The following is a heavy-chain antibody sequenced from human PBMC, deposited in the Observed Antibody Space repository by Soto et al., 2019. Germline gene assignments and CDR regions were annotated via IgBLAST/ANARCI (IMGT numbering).Heavy chain of an antibody. CDR3: ARVAHDAFDI. D-gene: IGHD2-15*01. CDR2: IIPIFGTA. J-gene: IGHJ3*02. CDR1: GGTFSSYA. Sequence: QVQLVQAGAEVKKPGSSVTVSCKASGGTFSSYAISWVRQAPGQGLEWMGGIIPIFGTANYAQKIQGRVTSTADESKSTADMELSSLRSEDTAVYYCARVAHDAFDIWGQGTMVTVSS. V-gene: IGHV1-69*01.